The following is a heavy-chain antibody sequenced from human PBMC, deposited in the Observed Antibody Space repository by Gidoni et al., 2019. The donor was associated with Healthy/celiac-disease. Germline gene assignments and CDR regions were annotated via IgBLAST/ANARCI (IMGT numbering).Heavy chain of an antibody. D-gene: IGHD3-3*01. Sequence: QLQLQESGPGLVKPSETLSLTCTVSGGSISSSSYYWGWIRQPPGKGLEWIGSIYYSGSTYYNPSLKSRVTISVDTSKNQFSLKLSSVTAADTAVYYCARAGLEWLFFDYWGQGTLVTVSS. CDR2: IYYSGST. J-gene: IGHJ4*02. CDR3: ARAGLEWLFFDY. V-gene: IGHV4-39*01. CDR1: GGSISSSSYY.